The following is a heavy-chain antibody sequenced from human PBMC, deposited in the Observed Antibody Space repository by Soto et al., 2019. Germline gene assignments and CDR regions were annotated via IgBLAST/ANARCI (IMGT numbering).Heavy chain of an antibody. CDR1: GSTFSSYA. J-gene: IGHJ4*02. CDR3: ARDRNYYDSSGPIGFDY. CDR2: ISYDGSNK. Sequence: GGSLRLSCAASGSTFSSYAMHWVRQAPGKGLEWVAVISYDGSNKYYADSVKGRFTISRDNSKNTLYLQMNSLRAEDTAVYYCARDRNYYDSSGPIGFDYWGQGTLVTVSS. V-gene: IGHV3-30-3*01. D-gene: IGHD3-22*01.